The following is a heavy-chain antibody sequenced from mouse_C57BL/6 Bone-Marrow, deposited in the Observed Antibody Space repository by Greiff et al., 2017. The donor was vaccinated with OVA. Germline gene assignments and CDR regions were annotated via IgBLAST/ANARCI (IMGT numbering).Heavy chain of an antibody. J-gene: IGHJ3*01. V-gene: IGHV1-64*01. CDR1: GYTFTSYW. Sequence: VQLQQPGAELVKPGASVKLSCTASGYTFTSYWMHWVKQRPGKGLEWIGMIHPNSGSTNYNEKFKSKATLTVDKSSSTAYMQLSSLTSEDSAVYYCARKFIRDSYWGQGTLVTVSA. D-gene: IGHD1-1*01. CDR3: ARKFIRDSY. CDR2: IHPNSGST.